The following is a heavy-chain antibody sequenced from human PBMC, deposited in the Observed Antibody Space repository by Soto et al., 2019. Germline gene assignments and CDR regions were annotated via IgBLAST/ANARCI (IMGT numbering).Heavy chain of an antibody. CDR2: IIPIFGTA. CDR3: ARGPRTYYYDSSGYYSWIYHDY. V-gene: IGHV1-69*01. D-gene: IGHD3-22*01. Sequence: VKVSCKASGGTFSSYAISWVRQAPGQGLEWMGGIIPIFGTANYAQKFQGRVTITADESTSTAYMELSSLRSEDTAVYYCARGPRTYYYDSSGYYSWIYHDYSGQGSLVIGSS. J-gene: IGHJ4*02. CDR1: GGTFSSYA.